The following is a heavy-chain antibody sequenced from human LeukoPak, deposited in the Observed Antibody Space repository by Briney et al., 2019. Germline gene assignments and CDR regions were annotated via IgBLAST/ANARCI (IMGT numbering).Heavy chain of an antibody. CDR3: ARERGGGWFDP. CDR2: IYYSGST. J-gene: IGHJ5*02. Sequence: SETLSLTCTVSGGSISSSSYYWGWIRQPPGKGLEWIGSIYYSGSTYYNPSLKSRVTISVDTSKNQFSLKLSSVTAADTAVYYCARERGGGWFDPWGQGTLVTVSS. V-gene: IGHV4-39*07. D-gene: IGHD3-16*01. CDR1: GGSISSSSYY.